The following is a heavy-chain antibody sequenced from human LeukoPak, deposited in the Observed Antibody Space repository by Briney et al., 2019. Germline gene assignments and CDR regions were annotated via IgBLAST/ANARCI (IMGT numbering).Heavy chain of an antibody. D-gene: IGHD2-2*01. Sequence: GGSLRLSCTASGFAFDEHGMSWVRQVPGKGLEWVSGINWSGGSTGYADPLRGRFTISRDNAKNSLYLQMDSLRAEDTALYYCARAPITSPCYFDYWGQGTLVTVSS. CDR2: INWSGGST. V-gene: IGHV3-20*04. J-gene: IGHJ4*02. CDR3: ARAPITSPCYFDY. CDR1: GFAFDEHG.